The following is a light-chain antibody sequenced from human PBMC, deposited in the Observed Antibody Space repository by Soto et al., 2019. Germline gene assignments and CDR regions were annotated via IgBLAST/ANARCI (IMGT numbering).Light chain of an antibody. J-gene: IGKJ2*01. CDR3: QQYESTPPT. V-gene: IGKV4-1*01. CDR2: WAS. CDR1: QSVLYSSNNKNY. Sequence: DIVMTQSPDSLAVSLGERATINCKSSQSVLYSSNNKNYLAWYQQRPGQPPKLLIYWASTRESGVPDRFSGSGYVTNFNLKITSLKAEDVAVYYCQQYESTPPTFGQGTKLEIK.